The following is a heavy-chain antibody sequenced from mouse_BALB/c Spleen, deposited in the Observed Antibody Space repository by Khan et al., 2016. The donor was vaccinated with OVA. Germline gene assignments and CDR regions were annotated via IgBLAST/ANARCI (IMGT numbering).Heavy chain of an antibody. CDR1: GYSITSGYA. Sequence: EVQLVESGPGLVKPSQSLSLTCTVTGYSITSGYAWNWIRQFPGNKLEWMGYISYSGGTSYNPSLKSRISITRDTSKNQLFLQLNSVTTEDTATYYCARGNYYGYYFDYWGQGTPLTVSS. J-gene: IGHJ2*01. V-gene: IGHV3-2*02. D-gene: IGHD1-1*01. CDR2: ISYSGGT. CDR3: ARGNYYGYYFDY.